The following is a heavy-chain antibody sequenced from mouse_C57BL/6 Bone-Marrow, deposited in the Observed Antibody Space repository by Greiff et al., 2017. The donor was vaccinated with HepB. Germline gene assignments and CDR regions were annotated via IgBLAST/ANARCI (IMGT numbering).Heavy chain of an antibody. V-gene: IGHV1-74*01. CDR2: IHPSDSDT. J-gene: IGHJ4*01. D-gene: IGHD2-2*01. CDR3: AIGRGLWLRRRDYAMDY. CDR1: GYTFTSYW. Sequence: QVQLQQPGAELVKPGASVKVSCKASGYTFTSYWMHWVKQRPGQGLEWIGRIHPSDSDTNYNQKFKGKATVTVDKSSSTAYMQLSSLTSEDSAVYYCAIGRGLWLRRRDYAMDYWGKGTSVTVSS.